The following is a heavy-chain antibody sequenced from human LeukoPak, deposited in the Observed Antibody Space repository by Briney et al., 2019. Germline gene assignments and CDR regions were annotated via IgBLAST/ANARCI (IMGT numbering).Heavy chain of an antibody. CDR2: IYYSGST. J-gene: IGHJ3*02. Sequence: PSETLSLTCTVSGGSISSYYWSWIRQPAGKGLEWIGYIYYSGSTNYNPSLKSRVTISVDTSKNQFSLKLSSVTAADTAVYYCAREGGSYSSHAFDIWGQGTMVTVSS. D-gene: IGHD1-26*01. V-gene: IGHV4-59*01. CDR3: AREGGSYSSHAFDI. CDR1: GGSISSYY.